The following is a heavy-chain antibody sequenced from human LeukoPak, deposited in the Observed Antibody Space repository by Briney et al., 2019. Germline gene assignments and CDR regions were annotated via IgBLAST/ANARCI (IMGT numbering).Heavy chain of an antibody. CDR1: GFTFCEYA. D-gene: IGHD6-19*01. Sequence: PGGSLRLSCTASGFTFCEYAMRWVRQAPGGGVEWGVFIRSKGYGGTTEYAASVKGRFTISRDDSKSIAYLQMNSLKSEDTAVYYCTRGRIAVAGKPFDYWGQGTLFTVS. CDR3: TRGRIAVAGKPFDY. J-gene: IGHJ4*02. CDR2: IRSKGYGGTT. V-gene: IGHV3-49*04.